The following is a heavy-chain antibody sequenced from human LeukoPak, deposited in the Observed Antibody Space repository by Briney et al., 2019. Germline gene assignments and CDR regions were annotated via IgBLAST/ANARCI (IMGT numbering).Heavy chain of an antibody. CDR1: GLIFSSYA. CDR3: AEDIINALDNWFDP. Sequence: GGSLRLSCAASGLIFSSYAMSWVRQAPGKGLEWVSVISGSGGSTYYADSVKGRFTISRDNSKNTLYLQMNSLGAEDTAVYYCAEDIINALDNWFDPWGQGTLVTVSS. CDR2: ISGSGGST. J-gene: IGHJ5*02. V-gene: IGHV3-23*01. D-gene: IGHD2-2*01.